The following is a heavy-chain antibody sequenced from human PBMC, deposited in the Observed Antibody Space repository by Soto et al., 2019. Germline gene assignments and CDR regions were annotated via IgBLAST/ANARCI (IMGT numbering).Heavy chain of an antibody. D-gene: IGHD3-10*01. Sequence: SETLSLTCAISGDSVSSNSAAWNWIRQSPSRGLEWLGRTYYRSKWFNDHAISVKSRIAINPDTSKNHFSLQLNSVTPDDTAVYYCDRTIRGHGVKYIDFWGQGTLVTVSS. J-gene: IGHJ4*02. CDR2: TYYRSKWFN. V-gene: IGHV6-1*01. CDR1: GDSVSSNSAA. CDR3: DRTIRGHGVKYIDF.